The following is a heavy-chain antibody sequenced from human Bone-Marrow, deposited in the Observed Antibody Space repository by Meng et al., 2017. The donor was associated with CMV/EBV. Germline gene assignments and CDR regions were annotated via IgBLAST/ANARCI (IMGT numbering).Heavy chain of an antibody. CDR1: FNFSSYG. Sequence: FNFSSYGMHWVRQASGKGLEWVAVIWYDGSNKYYADSVKGRFTISRDNSKNTLYLQMNSLRAEDTAVYYCARGPYGSGSYQTYYFDYWGQGTLVTVSS. D-gene: IGHD3-10*01. V-gene: IGHV3-33*01. CDR3: ARGPYGSGSYQTYYFDY. CDR2: IWYDGSNK. J-gene: IGHJ4*02.